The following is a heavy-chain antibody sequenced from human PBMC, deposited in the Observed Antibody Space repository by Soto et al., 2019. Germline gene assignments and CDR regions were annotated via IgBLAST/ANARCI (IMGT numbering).Heavy chain of an antibody. CDR1: GGSISSYF. V-gene: IGHV4-59*01. CDR3: ARDPKGNNRFAP. J-gene: IGHJ5*02. CDR2: IYYSGST. Sequence: PSETLSLTCTVSGGSISSYFWSWIRQPPGKGLEWIGYIYYSGSTNYNPSLKSRVTISVDTSKNQFSLKLSSVTAADTAVYYCARDPKGNNRFAPPGQGSLVTVYS.